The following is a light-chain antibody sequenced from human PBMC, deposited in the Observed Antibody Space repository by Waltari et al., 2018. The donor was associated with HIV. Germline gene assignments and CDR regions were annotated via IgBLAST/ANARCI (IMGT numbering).Light chain of an antibody. CDR2: WAS. Sequence: DIVMTQSPDSLPVSLGERATINCKSSQSVMFSSDSRNYLAWYQQRPGQPPKLLFYWASTRESGVPDRFSASGSGANFTLTINRLQAEDVAHYFCQQYYSTHWTFGQGTKVELK. CDR3: QQYYSTHWT. J-gene: IGKJ1*01. V-gene: IGKV4-1*01. CDR1: QSVMFSSDSRNY.